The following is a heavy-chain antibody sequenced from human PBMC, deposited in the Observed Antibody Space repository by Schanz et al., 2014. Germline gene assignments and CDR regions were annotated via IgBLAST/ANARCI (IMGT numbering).Heavy chain of an antibody. Sequence: EVQLVESGGGLAQPGGSLRLSCAASGITFSGYSMNWVRQAPGKGLEWVSYISGSSSTKYYADSVKGRFTTSRDNGKKSLYLQITSVRAEDTAFYFCARDYESALSSPRHDAFDVWGQGTVVTVSS. CDR1: GITFSGYS. J-gene: IGHJ3*01. CDR3: ARDYESALSSPRHDAFDV. V-gene: IGHV3-48*01. CDR2: ISGSSSTK. D-gene: IGHD3-22*01.